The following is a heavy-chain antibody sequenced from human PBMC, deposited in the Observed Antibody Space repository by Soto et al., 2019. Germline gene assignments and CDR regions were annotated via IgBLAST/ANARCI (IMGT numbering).Heavy chain of an antibody. J-gene: IGHJ4*02. V-gene: IGHV3-20*04. CDR2: INWNGGST. Sequence: GGSLRLSCAASGFTFDDYGMSWVRQAPGKGLEWVSGINWNGGSTGYADSVKGRFTISRDNAKNSLYLQMNSLRAEDTALYYCARNPPYDYVWGSYDSRPPYFDYWGQGTLVTVSS. D-gene: IGHD3-16*01. CDR1: GFTFDDYG. CDR3: ARNPPYDYVWGSYDSRPPYFDY.